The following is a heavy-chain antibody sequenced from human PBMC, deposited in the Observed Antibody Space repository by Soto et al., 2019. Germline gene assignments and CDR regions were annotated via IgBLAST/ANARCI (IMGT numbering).Heavy chain of an antibody. J-gene: IGHJ3*02. CDR2: IGRTSNYI. CDR1: GLTFSSYT. D-gene: IGHD3-16*01. V-gene: IGHV3-21*01. Sequence: DVQFVESGGGLVKPGGSLTLSCAASGLTFSSYTMNWVRQAPGRGLEWVSSIGRTSNYIYYADSVKGRFTISRDNAKNSLYLQMNSLRAEDTAVYYCASPKGGAFDIWGQGTIVTVSS. CDR3: ASPKGGAFDI.